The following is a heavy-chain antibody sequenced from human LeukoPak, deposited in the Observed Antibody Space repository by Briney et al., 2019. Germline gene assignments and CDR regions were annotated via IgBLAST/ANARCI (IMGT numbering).Heavy chain of an antibody. V-gene: IGHV4-59*08. CDR3: ARRGKLRGPPPGDAFDI. CDR2: IYYSGST. D-gene: IGHD3-10*01. J-gene: IGHJ3*02. CDR1: GGSISNYY. Sequence: PSETLSLTCAVSGGSISNYYWTWLRQPPGKGLEWIGYIYYSGSTNYNSSLKSRVTISVDASKNQFSLKLASMTAADTAVYYCARRGKLRGPPPGDAFDIWGQGTMVTVSS.